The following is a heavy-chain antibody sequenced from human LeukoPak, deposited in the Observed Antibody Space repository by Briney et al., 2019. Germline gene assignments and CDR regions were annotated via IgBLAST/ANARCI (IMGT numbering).Heavy chain of an antibody. CDR3: ARSKRGSYMVRGAYFDY. CDR1: GFTVSSNY. J-gene: IGHJ4*02. CDR2: IYSGGST. Sequence: GGSLRLSCAASGFTVSSNYMSWVRQAPGKGLEWVSVIYSGGSTYYADSVKGRFTISRDNSKNTLYLQMNSLRAEDTAVYYCARSKRGSYMVRGAYFDYWGQGTLVTVSS. D-gene: IGHD3-10*01. V-gene: IGHV3-66*01.